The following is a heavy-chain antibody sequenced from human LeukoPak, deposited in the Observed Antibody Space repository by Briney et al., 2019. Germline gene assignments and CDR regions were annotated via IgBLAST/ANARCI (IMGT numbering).Heavy chain of an antibody. V-gene: IGHV4-59*01. J-gene: IGHJ4*02. Sequence: PSETLSLTCTVSGGSISGYYWSWIRQPPGKGLEWIGYIYYTGSTNYNPSLKSRVSISVDASKNQFSLKLRSVTAADTAMYYCARVKRKYQLLKPLHETPSHYFDYWGLGTLVTVSS. CDR1: GGSISGYY. D-gene: IGHD2-2*01. CDR2: IYYTGST. CDR3: ARVKRKYQLLKPLHETPSHYFDY.